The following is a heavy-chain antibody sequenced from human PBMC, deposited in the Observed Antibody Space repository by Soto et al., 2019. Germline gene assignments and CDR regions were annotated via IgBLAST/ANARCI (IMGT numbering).Heavy chain of an antibody. Sequence: GGSLRLSCAASGFTFSAYAMTWVRQAPGKGLEWVSSISGGGLNTYYADSVKGRFTISRDNSKNTVSLQMNSLRADDTAVYYCAKHPDFYYYGMHVWCQAT. CDR3: AKHPDFYYYGMHV. V-gene: IGHV3-23*01. CDR1: GFTFSAYA. J-gene: IGHJ6*02. CDR2: ISGGGLNT.